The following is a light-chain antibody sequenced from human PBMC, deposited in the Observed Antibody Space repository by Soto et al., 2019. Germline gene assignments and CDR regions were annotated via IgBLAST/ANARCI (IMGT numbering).Light chain of an antibody. Sequence: SYELTQPPSVSVAPGQTARITCGGNNIGSKSVHWYQQKPGQAPVLVVYADSDRPSGIPERFSGSKSGNTASLTISGLQAEDEADYYCCSYAGRYTRVFGGGTKLTVL. CDR1: NIGSKS. CDR3: CSYAGRYTRV. CDR2: ADS. V-gene: IGLV3-21*02. J-gene: IGLJ3*02.